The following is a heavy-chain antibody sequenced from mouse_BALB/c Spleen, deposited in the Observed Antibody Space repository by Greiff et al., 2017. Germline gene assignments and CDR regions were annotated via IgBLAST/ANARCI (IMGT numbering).Heavy chain of an antibody. CDR3: ARLDYDPFFDY. CDR2: ISNGGGST. V-gene: IGHV5-12-2*01. D-gene: IGHD2-4*01. Sequence: EVKVVESGGGLVQPGGSLKLSCAASGFTFSSYTMSWVRQTPEKRLEWVAYISNGGGSTYYPDTVKGRFTISRDNAKNTLYLQMSSLKSEDTAMYYCARLDYDPFFDYWGQGTTLTVSS. J-gene: IGHJ2*01. CDR1: GFTFSSYT.